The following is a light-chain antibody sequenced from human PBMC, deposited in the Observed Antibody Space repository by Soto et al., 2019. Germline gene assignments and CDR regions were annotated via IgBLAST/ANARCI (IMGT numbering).Light chain of an antibody. CDR3: QNRHPPPLH. Sequence: IHITHSPSSLPGFVVDRVTITFLASQSISTYLNWYQQKPGKAPNLLVYAASSLQSGVPSRFTGSGSGTDFTLTLRSLKPEDFATYLCQNRHPPPLHFGQGTRLEIK. CDR2: AAS. V-gene: IGKV1-39*01. J-gene: IGKJ5*01. CDR1: QSISTY.